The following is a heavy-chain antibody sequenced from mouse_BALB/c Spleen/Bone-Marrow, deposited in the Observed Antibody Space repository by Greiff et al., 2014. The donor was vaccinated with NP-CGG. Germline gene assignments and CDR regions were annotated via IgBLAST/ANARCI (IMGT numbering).Heavy chain of an antibody. CDR2: IDPANGNT. J-gene: IGHJ3*01. V-gene: IGHV14-3*02. Sequence: VQLKESGAELVKPGASVKLSCTASGFNIKDTYMHWVKQRPEQGLEWIGRIDPANGNTKYDPKFQGKATITADTSSNTASLQLNSLTSEDTAVYYVANYYYGSSLFAYWGQGTLVTVSA. CDR3: ANYYYGSSLFAY. CDR1: GFNIKDTY. D-gene: IGHD1-1*01.